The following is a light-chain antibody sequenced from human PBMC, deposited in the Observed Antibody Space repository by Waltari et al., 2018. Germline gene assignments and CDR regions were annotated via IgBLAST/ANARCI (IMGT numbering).Light chain of an antibody. J-gene: IGKJ1*01. Sequence: DLVMTQSPDSLAVSLGERATIHCKYSQSVLYSSKNKNYLAWYQQKPGQPPKLLIYWASTRESGVPDRFSGSGSGTDFTLTISSLQAEDVAVYYCQQYYSTPRTFGQGTKVEIK. CDR1: QSVLYSSKNKNY. CDR3: QQYYSTPRT. CDR2: WAS. V-gene: IGKV4-1*01.